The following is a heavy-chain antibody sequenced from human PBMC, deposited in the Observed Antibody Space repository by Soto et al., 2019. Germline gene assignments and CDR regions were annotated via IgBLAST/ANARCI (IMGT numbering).Heavy chain of an antibody. J-gene: IGHJ6*04. D-gene: IGHD6-13*01. CDR2: ISSDSRTI. V-gene: IGHV3-48*01. CDR1: GFSLSDYA. Sequence: GGSLRLSCVASGFSLSDYAVNWVRQAPGKGLEWVSFISSDSRTIYYADSVEGRFTISRDNAKNSLYLQINSLRAEDTAVYYCARDAAYSNSWFPSYCMDVWGKGTTVTVSS. CDR3: ARDAAYSNSWFPSYCMDV.